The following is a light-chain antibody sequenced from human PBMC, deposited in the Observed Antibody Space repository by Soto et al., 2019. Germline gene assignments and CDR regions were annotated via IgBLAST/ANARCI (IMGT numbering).Light chain of an antibody. J-gene: IGKJ4*01. V-gene: IGKV3D-20*02. CDR2: GAS. Sequence: EIVLTQSPGTLSLSPGERATLSCRASQSVSSSYLAWYQQKPGQAPRLLIYGASNRATDIPARFSGSGSGTDFTLTISSLDPEDFAVYYCHQRSKWPLTFGGGTKVDIK. CDR3: HQRSKWPLT. CDR1: QSVSSSY.